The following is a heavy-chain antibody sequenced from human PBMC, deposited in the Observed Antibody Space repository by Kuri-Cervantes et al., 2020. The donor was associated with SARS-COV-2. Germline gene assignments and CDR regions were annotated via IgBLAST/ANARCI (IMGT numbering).Heavy chain of an antibody. Sequence: GGSLRLSCAASGFTFSSYAMSWVRQAPGKGLEWVSVIYSGGSSTYYADSVKGRFTISRDNSKNTLYLQMNSLRAEDTAVYYCAKASGWYQYYFDYWGQGTLVTVSS. CDR3: AKASGWYQYYFDY. J-gene: IGHJ4*02. D-gene: IGHD6-19*01. CDR1: GFTFSSYA. V-gene: IGHV3-23*03. CDR2: IYSGGSST.